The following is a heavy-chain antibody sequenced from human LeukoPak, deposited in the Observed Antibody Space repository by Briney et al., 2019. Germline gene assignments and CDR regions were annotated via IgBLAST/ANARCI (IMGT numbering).Heavy chain of an antibody. D-gene: IGHD3-3*01. Sequence: LSGGSLRLSCAASGFTFSDYYMSWIRQAPGKGLEWVANIKLDGSEKNYVDSVKGRFTISRDNTKNSLYLQMNSLRVEDTAVFYCARDQYDTWSRRGNFDSWGQGTLVIVSS. V-gene: IGHV3-7*03. CDR3: ARDQYDTWSRRGNFDS. CDR1: GFTFSDYY. CDR2: IKLDGSEK. J-gene: IGHJ4*02.